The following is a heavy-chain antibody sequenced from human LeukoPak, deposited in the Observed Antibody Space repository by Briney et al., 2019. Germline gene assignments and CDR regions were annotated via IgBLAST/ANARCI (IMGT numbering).Heavy chain of an antibody. V-gene: IGHV3-23*01. Sequence: GGSLRLSCAASGFTFSAYAMSWVRQTPGMGLEWVSAIGGGGGTSTFYADSVKGRFTISRDNSKNTLYLQMNSLRAEDSAIYYCARDLRTFYRDSNISPWGQGTLVTVSS. D-gene: IGHD3-22*01. CDR2: IGGGGGTST. CDR3: ARDLRTFYRDSNISP. CDR1: GFTFSAYA. J-gene: IGHJ5*02.